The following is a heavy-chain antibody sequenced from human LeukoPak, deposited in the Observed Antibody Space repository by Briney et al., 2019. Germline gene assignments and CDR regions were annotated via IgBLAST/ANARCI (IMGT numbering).Heavy chain of an antibody. D-gene: IGHD4-23*01. V-gene: IGHV3-43*01. CDR3: ARGGYGGVFDY. CDR1: GFDFDDYM. CDR2: ISWDGGTT. J-gene: IGHJ4*02. Sequence: PPGGSLRLSCAASGFDFDDYMMHWVRQVPGKGLEWVSLISWDGGTTNYADSVKGRFTISRDNSKNSLYFLLNDLTAEDTAFYYCARGGYGGVFDYWGQGTQVAVSS.